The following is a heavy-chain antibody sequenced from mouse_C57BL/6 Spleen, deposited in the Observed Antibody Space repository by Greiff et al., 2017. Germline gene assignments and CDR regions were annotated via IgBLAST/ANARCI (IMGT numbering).Heavy chain of an antibody. CDR2: IDPSASYT. V-gene: IGHV1-50*01. D-gene: IGHD2-2*01. CDR3: ARGGVTPFDY. Sequence: QVQLQQPGAELVKPGASVKLSCKASGYTFTSYWMQWVKQRPGQGLEWIGEIDPSASYTNYNQKFKGKATLTVDTSSSTAYMQLRSLTSEDSAVYYCARGGVTPFDYWGQGTTLTVSS. CDR1: GYTFTSYW. J-gene: IGHJ2*01.